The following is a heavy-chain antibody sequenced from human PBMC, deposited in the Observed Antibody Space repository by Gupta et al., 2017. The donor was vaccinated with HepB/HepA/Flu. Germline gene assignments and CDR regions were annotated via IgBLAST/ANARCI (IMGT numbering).Heavy chain of an antibody. D-gene: IGHD6-13*01. CDR3: ARGLVKQQLVLSYYYYGMDV. V-gene: IGHV4-4*02. CDR1: GCSISSSTC. CDR2: IYHSGST. Sequence: HVQLQESGPGLVKPSGTLSLTCAVSGCSISSSTCWSWVRQPPGKGLEWIGEIYHSGSTNYNPSRKSRVTISVDKSKNQCSLKLSSVTAADTSVYYCARGLVKQQLVLSYYYYGMDVWGQGTTVTVSS. J-gene: IGHJ6*02.